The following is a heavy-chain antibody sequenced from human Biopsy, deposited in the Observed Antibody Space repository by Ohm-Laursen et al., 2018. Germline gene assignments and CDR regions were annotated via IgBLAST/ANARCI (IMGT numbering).Heavy chain of an antibody. CDR1: GFTFSNYE. Sequence: SLRLSCTASGFTFSNYEMNWVRQAPGKGLEWVSYISSSNTIYYAVSVKGRFTISRDNAKNSLYLQLNSLRVEDTAVYYCARWDYWGQGTLVTVSS. V-gene: IGHV3-48*03. J-gene: IGHJ4*02. CDR3: ARWDY. CDR2: ISSSNTI.